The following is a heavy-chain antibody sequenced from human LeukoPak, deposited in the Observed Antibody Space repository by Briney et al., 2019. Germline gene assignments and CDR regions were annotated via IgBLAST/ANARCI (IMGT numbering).Heavy chain of an antibody. CDR3: ARLAAAGQYYYGMDV. CDR2: ISSSSSYI. V-gene: IGHV3-21*01. J-gene: IGHJ6*02. Sequence: GGSLRLSCAASGFTFSSYSMNWVRQAPGKGLEWVSSISSSSSYIYYVDSVKGRFTISRDNAKNSLYLQMNSLRAEDTAVYYCARLAAAGQYYYGMDVWGQGTTVTVSS. D-gene: IGHD6-13*01. CDR1: GFTFSSYS.